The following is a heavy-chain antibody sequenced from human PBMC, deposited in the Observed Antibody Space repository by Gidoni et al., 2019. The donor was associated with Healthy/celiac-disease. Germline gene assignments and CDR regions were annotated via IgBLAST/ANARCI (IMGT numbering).Heavy chain of an antibody. V-gene: IGHV3-23*01. D-gene: IGHD2-21*02. CDR2: ISGSGGST. Sequence: EVQLLESGGGLVQPGGSLRLSCAAAGFTFSRYAMSWVRQAPGKGLEWVSAISGSGGSTYYADSVKGRFTISRDNSKNTLYLQMNSLRAEDTAVYYCAKDREVVTATPEGAFDIWGQGTMVTVSS. J-gene: IGHJ3*02. CDR1: GFTFSRYA. CDR3: AKDREVVTATPEGAFDI.